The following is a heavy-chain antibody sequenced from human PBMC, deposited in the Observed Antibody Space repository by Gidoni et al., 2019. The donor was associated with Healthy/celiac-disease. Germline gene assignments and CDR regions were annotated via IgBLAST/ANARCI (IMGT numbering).Heavy chain of an antibody. J-gene: IGHJ4*02. CDR1: GFTFSSYG. CDR3: ARDVQVRGYYGSGSSYLHY. D-gene: IGHD3-10*01. Sequence: QVQLVESGGGVVQPGRSLRLSCAASGFTFSSYGMHWVRQAPGKGMEWVAVIWYDGSNKYYADSVKGRFTISRDNSKNTLYLQMNSLRAEDTAVYYCARDVQVRGYYGSGSSYLHYWGQGTLVTVSS. CDR2: IWYDGSNK. V-gene: IGHV3-33*01.